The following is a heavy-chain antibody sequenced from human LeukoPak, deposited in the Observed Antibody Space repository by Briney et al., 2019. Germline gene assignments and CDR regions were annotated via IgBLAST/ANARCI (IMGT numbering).Heavy chain of an antibody. J-gene: IGHJ4*02. CDR3: ARVSLLDDGGLGDY. CDR1: GFTFSDYY. CDR2: TSGGSSYT. Sequence: PGGSLRLSCAASGFTFSDYYMTWFRQAPGKGLEWVSYTSGGSSYTNFADSVKGRFTISRDNAKNSLYLQMNSLRAEDTAVYYCARVSLLDDGGLGDYWGQGTLVTVSS. D-gene: IGHD4-23*01. V-gene: IGHV3-11*06.